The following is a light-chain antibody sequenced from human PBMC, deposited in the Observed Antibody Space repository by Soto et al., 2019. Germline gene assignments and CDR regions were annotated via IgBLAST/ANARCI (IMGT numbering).Light chain of an antibody. Sequence: QSALTQPASVSGSPGQSITISCTGTSSDIGSYNLVPWYQQHPGKAPKLIIYEGNKRPSGVSNRFSGSKSGTTASLTISGLQAEDEADYHCCSYAGSSVIFGGGTKVTVL. CDR2: EGN. J-gene: IGLJ2*01. CDR1: SSDIGSYNL. CDR3: CSYAGSSVI. V-gene: IGLV2-23*01.